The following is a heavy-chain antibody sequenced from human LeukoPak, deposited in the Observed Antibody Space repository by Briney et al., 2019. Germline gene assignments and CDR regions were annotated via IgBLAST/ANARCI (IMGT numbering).Heavy chain of an antibody. D-gene: IGHD3-10*01. J-gene: IGHJ4*02. CDR2: IKSKTDGGTT. V-gene: IGHV3-15*01. Sequence: PGGSLRLSCAASGFTFSNAWMSWVRQAPGKGLEWVGRIKSKTDGGTTDYAAPVKGRFTISRDDSKNTLYLQMNSLKTEDTAVYYCTASYGSGIRAFDYWGQGTLVTVSS. CDR3: TASYGSGIRAFDY. CDR1: GFTFSNAW.